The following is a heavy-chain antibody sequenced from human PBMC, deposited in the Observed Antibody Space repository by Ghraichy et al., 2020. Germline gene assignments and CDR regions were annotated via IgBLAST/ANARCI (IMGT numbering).Heavy chain of an antibody. Sequence: SETLSLTCAVYGGSFSGYYWSWIRQPPGKGLEWIGEINHSGSTNYNPSLKIRVTISVDTSKNQFSLKLSSVTAADTAVYYCARGQGYDFWSGRMRMDVWGQGTTVTVSS. D-gene: IGHD3-3*01. CDR2: INHSGST. CDR3: ARGQGYDFWSGRMRMDV. J-gene: IGHJ6*02. V-gene: IGHV4-34*01. CDR1: GGSFSGYY.